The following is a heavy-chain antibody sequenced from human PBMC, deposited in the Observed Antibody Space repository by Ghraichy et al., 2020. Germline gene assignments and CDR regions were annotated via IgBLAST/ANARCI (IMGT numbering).Heavy chain of an antibody. CDR3: ARYHSSGYYPNWYFDL. Sequence: LSLTCAASGFTFSSYAMHWVRQAPGKGLEWVAVISYDGSNKYYADSVKGRFTISRDNSKNTLYLQMNSLRAEDTAVYYCARYHSSGYYPNWYFDLWGRGTLVTVSS. CDR2: ISYDGSNK. J-gene: IGHJ2*01. D-gene: IGHD3-22*01. CDR1: GFTFSSYA. V-gene: IGHV3-30*04.